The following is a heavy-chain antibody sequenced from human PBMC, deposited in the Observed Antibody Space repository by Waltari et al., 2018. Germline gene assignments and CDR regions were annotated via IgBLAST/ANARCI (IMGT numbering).Heavy chain of an antibody. J-gene: IGHJ3*02. CDR1: GFTFSSSE. Sequence: EVQLVESGGGLVQPGGSLRLSCAASGFTFSSSEMNWVRQAPGKGLEWVSYISSSGSTIYYADSVKGRFTISRDNAKNSLYLQMNSLRAEDTAVYYCARDEGSGWYYENNAFDIWGQGTMVTVSS. V-gene: IGHV3-48*03. CDR2: ISSSGSTI. CDR3: ARDEGSGWYYENNAFDI. D-gene: IGHD6-19*01.